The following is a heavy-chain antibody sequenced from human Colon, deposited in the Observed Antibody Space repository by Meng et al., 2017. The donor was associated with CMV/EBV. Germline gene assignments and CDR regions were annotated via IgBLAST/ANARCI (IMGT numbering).Heavy chain of an antibody. CDR1: GYTFAGAY. V-gene: IGHV1-2*02. D-gene: IGHD3-16*01. CDR2: INPNRGST. J-gene: IGHJ6*02. CDR3: GRVAGGGTYGMDV. Sequence: ASVTVSCKASGYTFAGAYIHWVRQAPGQGLDWMGWINPNRGSTKYAQKFQGRVSMARDTSINTAYMELSNLRSDDTAVYYCGRVAGGGTYGMDVWGQGTTVTVSS.